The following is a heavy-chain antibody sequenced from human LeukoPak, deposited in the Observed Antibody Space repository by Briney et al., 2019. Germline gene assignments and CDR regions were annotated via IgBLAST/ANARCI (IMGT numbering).Heavy chain of an antibody. J-gene: IGHJ4*02. CDR1: GFTFNNAW. D-gene: IGHD2/OR15-2a*01. CDR2: IWYDGSNK. Sequence: GGSLRLSCAASGFTFNNAWMNWVRQAPGKGLEWVALIWYDGSNKYYADSVKGRLTISRDNSKNTLYLQMNSLRAEDTAVYYCAREGPRGNPQFDYWGQGTLVTVSS. V-gene: IGHV3-33*08. CDR3: AREGPRGNPQFDY.